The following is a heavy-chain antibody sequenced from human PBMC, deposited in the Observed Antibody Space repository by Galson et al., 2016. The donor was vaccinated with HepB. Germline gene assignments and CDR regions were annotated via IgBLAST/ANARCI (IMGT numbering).Heavy chain of an antibody. Sequence: SETLSLTCAVYGGSISGYYWSWIRQPPGKGLEWIGEDTETGRTNDNPSLKSRVTVSLATSKDRFSLRLTSVTAADTAVYYCARTPPGDYYYAMDVWGEGTTVIV. V-gene: IGHV4-34*01. CDR2: DTETGRT. CDR3: ARTPPGDYYYAMDV. J-gene: IGHJ6*02. CDR1: GGSISGYY.